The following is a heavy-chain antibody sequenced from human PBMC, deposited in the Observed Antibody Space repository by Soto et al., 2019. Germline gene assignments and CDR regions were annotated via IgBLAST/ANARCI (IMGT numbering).Heavy chain of an antibody. CDR3: ARDHPHSYGVYYFDY. CDR2: IYPSGST. V-gene: IGHV4-61*08. CDR1: GGSISSGGYS. J-gene: IGHJ4*02. D-gene: IGHD5-18*01. Sequence: SETLSLTCTVSGGSISSGGYSWSWIRQPPGKGLEWIGYIYPSGSTYYNPSLKSRVTISIDTSKNQVSLKVSSVTAADTAVYYCARDHPHSYGVYYFDYWGQGTPVTVSS.